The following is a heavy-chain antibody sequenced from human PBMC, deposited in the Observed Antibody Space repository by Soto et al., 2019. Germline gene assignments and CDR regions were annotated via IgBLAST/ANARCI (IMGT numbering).Heavy chain of an antibody. CDR2: ISGSGGST. Sequence: GGSLRLSCAASGFTFSSYAMSWVRQAPGKGLEWVSAISGSGGSTYYADSVKGRFTISRDNSKNTLYLQMNSLRAEDTAVYYCARDRATMIVNYYYGMDVWGQGTTVTVSS. D-gene: IGHD3-22*01. V-gene: IGHV3-23*01. CDR1: GFTFSSYA. J-gene: IGHJ6*02. CDR3: ARDRATMIVNYYYGMDV.